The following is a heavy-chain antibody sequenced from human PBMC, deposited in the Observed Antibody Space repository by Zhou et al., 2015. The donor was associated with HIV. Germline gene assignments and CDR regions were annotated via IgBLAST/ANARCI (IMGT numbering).Heavy chain of an antibody. J-gene: IGHJ4*02. CDR2: INPLFDIE. V-gene: IGHV1-69*17. CDR3: ARVKGERLRLGELSLSGFDY. D-gene: IGHD3-16*02. CDR1: GGTFSGSE. Sequence: QVQLVQSGTEVKKPGSLVRVSCKASGGTFSGSEISWVRQAPGQGLEWMGGINPLFDIENYAQRFRGRLSITADKSTSAAYMELSSLRSEDTAVYYCARVKGERLRLGELSLSGFDYWGQGTLVTVSS.